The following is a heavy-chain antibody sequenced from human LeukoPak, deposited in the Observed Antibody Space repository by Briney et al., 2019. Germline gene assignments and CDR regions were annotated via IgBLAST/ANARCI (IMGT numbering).Heavy chain of an antibody. CDR3: ARDGSGSYSDDAFDI. CDR1: GFALSSHW. J-gene: IGHJ3*02. CDR2: VNRDGSET. V-gene: IGHV3-7*01. D-gene: IGHD1-26*01. Sequence: PGGSLRLSCAASGFALSSHWMTWVRQVPGRGPEWVANVNRDGSETYYLDSVKGRFTISKDNAKNSLYLQMNSLRAEDTAVYYCARDGSGSYSDDAFDIWGQGTMVTVSS.